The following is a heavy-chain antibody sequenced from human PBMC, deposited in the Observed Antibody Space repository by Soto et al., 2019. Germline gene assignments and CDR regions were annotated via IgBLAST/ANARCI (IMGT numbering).Heavy chain of an antibody. CDR3: ARDLYDSSGYMAYYYYGMDV. CDR1: GFTFSSYS. J-gene: IGHJ6*02. V-gene: IGHV3-21*01. Sequence: GGSLRLSCAGSGFTFSSYSMNWVRQAPGKGLEWVSSISSSSSYIYYADSVKGRFTISRDNAKNSLYLQMNSLRAEDTAVYYCARDLYDSSGYMAYYYYGMDVWGQGTTVTVSS. D-gene: IGHD3-22*01. CDR2: ISSSSSYI.